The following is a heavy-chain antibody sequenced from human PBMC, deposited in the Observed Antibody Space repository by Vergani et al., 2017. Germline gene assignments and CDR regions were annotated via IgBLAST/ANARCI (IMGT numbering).Heavy chain of an antibody. D-gene: IGHD2-15*01. CDR2: INHSGST. CDR1: GGSFSGYY. CDR3: ARGKRYGSGGSCPNGWYFDL. V-gene: IGHV4-34*01. J-gene: IGHJ2*01. Sequence: QVQLQQWGAGLLKPSETLSLTCAVYGGSFSGYYWSWIRQPPGKGLEWIGEINHSGSTNYNPSLKSRVTISVDTSKNQFSLKLSSVTAADTAVYYCARGKRYGSGGSCPNGWYFDLWGRGTLVTVSS.